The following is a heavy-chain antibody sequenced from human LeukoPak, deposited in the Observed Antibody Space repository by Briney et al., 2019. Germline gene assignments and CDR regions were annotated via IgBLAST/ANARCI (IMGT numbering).Heavy chain of an antibody. V-gene: IGHV1-2*02. J-gene: IGHJ4*02. CDR1: GYTFTGYY. D-gene: IGHD2-8*01. Sequence: ASVKVSCKASGYTFTGYYMHWVLQAPGQGLEWMGWINPNSGGTNYAQKFQGRVTMTRDTSISTAYMELSRLRSDDTAVYYCARNLPIVLMVFDYWGQGTLVTVSS. CDR3: ARNLPIVLMVFDY. CDR2: INPNSGGT.